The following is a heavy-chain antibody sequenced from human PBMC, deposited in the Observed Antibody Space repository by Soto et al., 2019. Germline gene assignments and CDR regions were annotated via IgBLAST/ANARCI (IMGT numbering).Heavy chain of an antibody. J-gene: IGHJ6*02. CDR1: GFTFSSYA. CDR2: ISGSGGST. CDR3: AKEVEAYYYDSNGSPVVDYYYAMDV. V-gene: IGHV3-23*01. D-gene: IGHD3-22*01. Sequence: PGGSLRLSCAASGFTFSSYAMSWVRQAPGKGLEWVSSISGSGGSTYYADSVKGRFTISRDNSKNTLYLQMNSLRAEDTAVYYCAKEVEAYYYDSNGSPVVDYYYAMDVWGLGTTVTVSS.